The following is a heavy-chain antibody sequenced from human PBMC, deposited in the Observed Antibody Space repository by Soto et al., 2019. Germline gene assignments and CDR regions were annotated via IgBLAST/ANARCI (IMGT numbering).Heavy chain of an antibody. V-gene: IGHV3-9*01. Sequence: EVELVESGGGLVQPGRSLRLSCTAFGFTCDNFAMHWVRQSPERGLEWVSAISWNGGRTGYADSVKGRFIVSRDNSKSSVDLQMNSLSSEDTALYFCAKASYSLGIEGATDFDNWGQGSWVTVSS. CDR3: AKASYSLGIEGATDFDN. CDR1: GFTCDNFA. CDR2: ISWNGGRT. D-gene: IGHD1-26*01. J-gene: IGHJ4*02.